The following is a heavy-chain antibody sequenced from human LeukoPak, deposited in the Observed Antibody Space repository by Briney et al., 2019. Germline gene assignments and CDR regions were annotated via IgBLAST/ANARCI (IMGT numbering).Heavy chain of an antibody. V-gene: IGHV4-59*01. CDR2: IYYSGST. CDR1: GGSISSYY. CDR3: ARARGSRSYYYYGMDV. D-gene: IGHD3-10*01. J-gene: IGHJ6*02. Sequence: SETLSLTCTVSGGSISSYYWSWIRQPPGKGLEWIGYIYYSGSTNSNPSLTTRATISVDTSKHQSSLKLSSVTAADTAVYYCARARGSRSYYYYGMDVWGQGTTVTVSS.